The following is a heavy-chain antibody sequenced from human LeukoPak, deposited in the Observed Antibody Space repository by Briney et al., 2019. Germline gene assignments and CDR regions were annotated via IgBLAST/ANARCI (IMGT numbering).Heavy chain of an antibody. V-gene: IGHV3-21*01. J-gene: IGHJ4*02. D-gene: IGHD2-2*01. CDR1: GFTFSSYS. Sequence: PGGSLRLSCAASGFTFSSYSMNWVRQAPGKGLEWVSSISSSSSYIYYADSVKGRFTISRDNAKNSLYLQMSSLRAEDTAVYYCARGASTRSYNDYWGQGTLVTVSS. CDR3: ARGASTRSYNDY. CDR2: ISSSSSYI.